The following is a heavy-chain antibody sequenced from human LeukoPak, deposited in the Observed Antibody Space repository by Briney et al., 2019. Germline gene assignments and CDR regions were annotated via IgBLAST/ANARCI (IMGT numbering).Heavy chain of an antibody. D-gene: IGHD6-19*01. Sequence: SETLSLTCAVSGYSISSGFHWGWIRQPPGKGLEWIGSIYHTGSTYYDPSLTSRVTILVDTSKNQFSLKLTSVTAADTAVYYCARGGQWLGQSWGQGTLVIVSS. CDR2: IYHTGST. V-gene: IGHV4-38-2*01. J-gene: IGHJ4*02. CDR1: GYSISSGFH. CDR3: ARGGQWLGQS.